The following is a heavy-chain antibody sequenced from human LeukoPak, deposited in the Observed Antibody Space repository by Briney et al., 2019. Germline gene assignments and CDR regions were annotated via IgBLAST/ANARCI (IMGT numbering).Heavy chain of an antibody. CDR2: IYPGDSDS. CDR3: ARQEYCSGGSCYTWFDP. V-gene: IGHV5-51*01. D-gene: IGHD2-15*01. Sequence: GVSLQISCQVSGYRFSSYWIAWVRPMPGKGLAYIGIIYPGDSDSRYSPSCQGLVTISADKCISTAYLQWSSLKASDTAMYYCARQEYCSGGSCYTWFDPWGQGTLVTVSS. CDR1: GYRFSSYW. J-gene: IGHJ5*02.